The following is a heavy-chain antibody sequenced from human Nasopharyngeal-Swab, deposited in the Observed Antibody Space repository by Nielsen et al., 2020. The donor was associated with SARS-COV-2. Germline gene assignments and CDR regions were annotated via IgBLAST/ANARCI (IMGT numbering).Heavy chain of an antibody. J-gene: IGHJ3*02. CDR1: GGSISSGGYY. V-gene: IGHV4-31*03. D-gene: IGHD3-22*01. Sequence: SETLSLTCTVSGGSISSGGYYWSWIRQHPGKGLEWIGYIYYSGSTYYNPSLKSRVTISVDTSKNQFSPKLSSVTAADTAVYYCARARITMIVVVSAFDIWGQGTMVTVSS. CDR2: IYYSGST. CDR3: ARARITMIVVVSAFDI.